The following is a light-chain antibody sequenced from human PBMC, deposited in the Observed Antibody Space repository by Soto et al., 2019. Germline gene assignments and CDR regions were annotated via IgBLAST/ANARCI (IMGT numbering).Light chain of an antibody. CDR3: SSYTSSSTYV. V-gene: IGLV2-14*01. CDR1: SSDVGGYNY. Sequence: LTQPASVSGSPGQSITISCTGTSSDVGGYNYVSWYQQRPGKAPKLMIYEVSNRPSGVSNRFSGSKSGNTASLTISGLQAEDEADYYCSSYTSSSTYVFGTGTKVTVL. CDR2: EVS. J-gene: IGLJ1*01.